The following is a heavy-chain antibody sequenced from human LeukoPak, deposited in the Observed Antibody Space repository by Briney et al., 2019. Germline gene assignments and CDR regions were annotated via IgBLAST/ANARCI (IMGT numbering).Heavy chain of an antibody. Sequence: ASVKVSCKASGYTFTSYGISWVRQAPGQGLEWMGWISAYNGNTNYAQKLQGRVTMTTDTSTSTAYMELRSLRSDDTAVYYCARVEGDFWGCYYAFDYWGQGTLVTVSS. V-gene: IGHV1-18*01. D-gene: IGHD3-3*01. CDR2: ISAYNGNT. CDR3: ARVEGDFWGCYYAFDY. CDR1: GYTFTSYG. J-gene: IGHJ4*02.